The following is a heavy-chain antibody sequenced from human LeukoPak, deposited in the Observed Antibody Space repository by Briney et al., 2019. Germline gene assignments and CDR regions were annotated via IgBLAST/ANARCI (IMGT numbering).Heavy chain of an antibody. CDR3: ARDGGITSGWYYLDY. CDR1: GFTFSSYS. J-gene: IGHJ4*02. Sequence: GGSLRLSCAASGFTFSSYSMNWVRQAPGKGLEWVSYISGSSSTIHYADSVKGRFTISRDNAKNSLYLQMNSLRAEDTALYYCARDGGITSGWYYLDYSDQGTLVTVSS. D-gene: IGHD6-19*01. V-gene: IGHV3-48*04. CDR2: ISGSSSTI.